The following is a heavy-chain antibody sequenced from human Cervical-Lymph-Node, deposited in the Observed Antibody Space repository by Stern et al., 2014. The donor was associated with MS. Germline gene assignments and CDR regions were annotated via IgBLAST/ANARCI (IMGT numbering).Heavy chain of an antibody. J-gene: IGHJ4*02. Sequence: QVQLVQSGAEVKKPGSSVKVSCKASGDTFSSYAINWVRQVPGQGLEWMGGITPVLVTTNYAQKCQGRVTITADKSTNTAYMELMTLRSEDTAVYYCARGGGLVGYFDYWGQGTLVSVSS. CDR3: ARGGGLVGYFDY. CDR2: ITPVLVTT. CDR1: GDTFSSYA. V-gene: IGHV1-69*06. D-gene: IGHD1-26*01.